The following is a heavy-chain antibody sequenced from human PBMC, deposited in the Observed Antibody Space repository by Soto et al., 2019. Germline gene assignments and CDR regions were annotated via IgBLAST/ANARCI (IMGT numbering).Heavy chain of an antibody. V-gene: IGHV3-23*01. CDR3: AKVSSSWCAGFFDL. CDR2: ISGSGGST. D-gene: IGHD6-13*01. Sequence: PGGSLRLSCAASGFTFSSYAMSWVRQAPGKGLEWVSAISGSGGSTYYADSVKGRFTISRDNSMNTLYLQMKTLRAEDTAVYYCAKVSSSWCAGFFDLWGQGTLVTVSS. J-gene: IGHJ4*02. CDR1: GFTFSSYA.